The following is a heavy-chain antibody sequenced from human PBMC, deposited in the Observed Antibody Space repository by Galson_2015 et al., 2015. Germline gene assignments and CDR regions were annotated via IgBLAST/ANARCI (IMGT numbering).Heavy chain of an antibody. J-gene: IGHJ4*02. CDR3: ARNGDYALDS. D-gene: IGHD4-17*01. CDR1: GVPFY. CDR2: IYYGGST. V-gene: IGHV4-39*07. Sequence: ETLSLTCIVSGVPFYLGWIRQSPGKGLEWIGSIYYGGSTYYNPSLKNRVSISMDKSKSHLSLSLTSVTAADTALYYCARNGDYALDSWGQGTLVTVSS.